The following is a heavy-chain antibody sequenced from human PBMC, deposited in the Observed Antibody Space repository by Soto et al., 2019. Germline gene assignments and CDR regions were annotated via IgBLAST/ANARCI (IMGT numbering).Heavy chain of an antibody. Sequence: ASVKVSCTASGYTFTSYAMHWVRQAPGQRLEWMGWINAGNGNTKYSQKFQGRVTITRDTSASTAYMELSSLRSEDTAVYYCARVRGDYYDSSGYYYLDYWGQGTLVTVSS. D-gene: IGHD3-22*01. CDR2: INAGNGNT. CDR3: ARVRGDYYDSSGYYYLDY. J-gene: IGHJ4*02. V-gene: IGHV1-3*01. CDR1: GYTFTSYA.